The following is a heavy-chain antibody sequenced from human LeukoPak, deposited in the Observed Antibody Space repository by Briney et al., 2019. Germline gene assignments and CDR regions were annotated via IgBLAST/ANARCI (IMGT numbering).Heavy chain of an antibody. CDR1: GGTFSSYA. CDR3: ATSSTWYDYFDY. D-gene: IGHD6-13*01. Sequence: SVTVSCKASGGTFSSYAFSWVRQAPGQGLEWMGGIIPIFDTPNYAQKFQARATITADESTSTAYMELSSLRSEDTAVYYCATSSTWYDYFDYWGQGTLVTVSS. J-gene: IGHJ4*02. CDR2: IIPIFDTP. V-gene: IGHV1-69*13.